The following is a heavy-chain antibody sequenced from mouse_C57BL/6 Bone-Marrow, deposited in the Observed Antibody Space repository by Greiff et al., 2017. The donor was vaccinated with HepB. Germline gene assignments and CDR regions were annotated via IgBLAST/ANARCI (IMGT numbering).Heavy chain of an antibody. V-gene: IGHV1-69*01. J-gene: IGHJ3*01. CDR2: IDPSDSYT. CDR3: ERLRYDYDRGCAY. Sequence: QVQLQQPGAELVMPGASVKLSCKASGYTFTSYWMHWVKQRPGQGLEWIGEIDPSDSYTNYNQKFKGKSTLTVDKSSSTAYMQLSSRTSEDSAVYYCERLRYDYDRGCAYWGQGTLVTVSA. D-gene: IGHD2-4*01. CDR1: GYTFTSYW.